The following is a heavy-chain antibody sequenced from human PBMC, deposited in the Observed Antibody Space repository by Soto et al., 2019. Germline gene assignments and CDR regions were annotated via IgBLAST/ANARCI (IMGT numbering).Heavy chain of an antibody. CDR3: AHSGTYDFWSGYLYY. D-gene: IGHD3-3*01. Sequence: QITLKESGPTLVKPTQTLTLTCTFSGFSLSTSGVGVAWIRQPPGKALEWLALIYWDDDKRYSPSLRSRLTITKDTSKNQVVLTMTNMDPVDTATYYCAHSGTYDFWSGYLYYWGQGTLVTVSS. CDR1: GFSLSTSGVG. CDR2: IYWDDDK. V-gene: IGHV2-5*02. J-gene: IGHJ4*02.